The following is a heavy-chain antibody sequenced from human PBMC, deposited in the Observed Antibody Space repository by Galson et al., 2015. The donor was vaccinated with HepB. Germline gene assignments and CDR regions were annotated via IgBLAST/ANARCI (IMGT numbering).Heavy chain of an antibody. Sequence: SLRLSCADSGCPFSNFAMNWARQAPGKGLESVSECGSSGRTIYADSVGGPSTISRDNYENTLYLQMNGLRAEGTATYYCARMSGRQLGNYYVKTWGQGTLVTVSS. CDR2: CGSSGRT. D-gene: IGHD3-10*02. V-gene: IGHV3-23*01. CDR1: GCPFSNFA. J-gene: IGHJ4*02. CDR3: ARMSGRQLGNYYVKT.